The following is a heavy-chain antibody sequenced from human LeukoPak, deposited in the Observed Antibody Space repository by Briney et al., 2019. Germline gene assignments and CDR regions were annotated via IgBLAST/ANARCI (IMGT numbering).Heavy chain of an antibody. CDR3: ARHKELKTRFLESLFDY. V-gene: IGHV4-59*08. Sequence: SETLSLTCTVSGGSTSSYYWSWIRQPPGKGLEWIGYIYYSGSTNYNPSLKSRVTISVDTSKNQFSLKLSSVTAADTAVYYCARHKELKTRFLESLFDYWGQGTLVTVSS. J-gene: IGHJ4*02. CDR1: GGSTSSYY. CDR2: IYYSGST. D-gene: IGHD3-3*01.